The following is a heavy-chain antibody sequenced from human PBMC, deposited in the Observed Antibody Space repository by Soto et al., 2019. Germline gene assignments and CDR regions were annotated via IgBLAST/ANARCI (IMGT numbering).Heavy chain of an antibody. V-gene: IGHV3-7*03. D-gene: IGHD1-26*01. CDR2: IKQDGSEK. CDR3: ATEQGGSTLYYYYYYMDV. CDR1: GFTFSSYW. Sequence: GGSLRLSCAASGFTFSSYWMSWVRQAPGKGLEWVANIKQDGSEKYYVDSVKGRFTISRDNAKNSLYLQMNSLRAEDTAVYYCATEQGGSTLYYYYYYMDVWGKGTTVTVSS. J-gene: IGHJ6*03.